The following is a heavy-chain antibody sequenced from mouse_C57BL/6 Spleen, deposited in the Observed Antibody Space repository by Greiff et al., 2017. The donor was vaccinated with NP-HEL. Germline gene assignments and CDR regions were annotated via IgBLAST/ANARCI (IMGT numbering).Heavy chain of an antibody. V-gene: IGHV14-3*01. CDR3: AYDYDENAMDY. J-gene: IGHJ4*01. CDR2: IDPANGNT. D-gene: IGHD2-4*01. Sequence: EVQLQESVAELVRPGASVKLSCTASGFNIKNTYMHWVKQRPDQGLEWIGRIDPANGNTNYAPKFQGKATITADTSSNTAYLQLSMLTSEDTAIYYCAYDYDENAMDYWGQGTSVTVSS. CDR1: GFNIKNTY.